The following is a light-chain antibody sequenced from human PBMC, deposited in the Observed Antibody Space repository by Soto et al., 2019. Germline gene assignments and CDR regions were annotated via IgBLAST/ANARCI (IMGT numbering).Light chain of an antibody. CDR3: QQTYSFPLA. V-gene: IGKV1-39*01. J-gene: IGKJ3*01. CDR2: AAS. Sequence: DIPMTQSPSSLSASVGDRVTITCRASQSINTFLNWDQQKPGKAPTLLIYAASSLQTEVPSRFSGSGSGIDFTLTISSLQPEDFATYYCQQTYSFPLAFGPVTKVDL. CDR1: QSINTF.